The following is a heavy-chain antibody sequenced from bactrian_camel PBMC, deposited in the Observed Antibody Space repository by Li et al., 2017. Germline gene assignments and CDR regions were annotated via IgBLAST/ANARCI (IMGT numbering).Heavy chain of an antibody. V-gene: IGHV3S40*01. CDR2: INTDGST. D-gene: IGHD3*01. CDR1: GFLLSSYD. J-gene: IGHJ4*01. Sequence: VQLVESGGGLVQPGGSLRLSCAASGFLLSSYDMSWVRQAPGKGLEWVSTINTDGSTHYRDSVKVRFTISRDNAKNTLYLQLNSLKTEDTAMYYCSNGNGNPKGQGTQVTVS.